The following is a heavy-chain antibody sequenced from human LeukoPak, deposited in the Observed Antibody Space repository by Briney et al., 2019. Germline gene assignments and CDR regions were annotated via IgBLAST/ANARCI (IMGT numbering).Heavy chain of an antibody. CDR1: GGSFSGYY. D-gene: IGHD2-2*01. Sequence: SETLSLTCAVYGGSFSGYYSSWIRQPPGKGLEWIGEINHSGSTNYNPSLKSRVTISVDTSKNQFSLKLSSVTAADTAVYYCARGGIVVVPAPFDYWGQGTLVTVSS. V-gene: IGHV4-34*01. CDR2: INHSGST. J-gene: IGHJ4*02. CDR3: ARGGIVVVPAPFDY.